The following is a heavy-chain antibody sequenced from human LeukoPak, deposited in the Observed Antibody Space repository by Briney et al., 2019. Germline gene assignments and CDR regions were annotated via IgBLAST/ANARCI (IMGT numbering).Heavy chain of an antibody. CDR2: ISSSSSYI. V-gene: IGHV3-21*01. D-gene: IGHD6-13*01. J-gene: IGHJ4*02. CDR3: APEGIAAAGTSY. Sequence: PGGSLRRSCAASGFTFSSYSMNWVRQAPGKGLEWVSSISSSSSYIYYADSVKGRFTISRDNAKNSLYLQMNSLRAEDTAVYYCAPEGIAAAGTSYWGQGTLVTVSS. CDR1: GFTFSSYS.